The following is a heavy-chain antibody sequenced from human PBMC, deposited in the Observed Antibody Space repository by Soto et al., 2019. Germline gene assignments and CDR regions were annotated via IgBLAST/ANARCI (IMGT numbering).Heavy chain of an antibody. J-gene: IGHJ4*02. CDR2: IWYDGSNK. CDR3: ARDRYYYDSSGQGYHGPYFDY. Sequence: QVQLVESGGGVVQPGRSLRLSCAASGFTFSSYGMHWVRQAPGKGLEWVAVIWYDGSNKYYADSVKGRFTISRDNSKNTLYLQMNSLRAEDTAVYYCARDRYYYDSSGQGYHGPYFDYWGQGTLVTVSS. CDR1: GFTFSSYG. V-gene: IGHV3-33*01. D-gene: IGHD3-22*01.